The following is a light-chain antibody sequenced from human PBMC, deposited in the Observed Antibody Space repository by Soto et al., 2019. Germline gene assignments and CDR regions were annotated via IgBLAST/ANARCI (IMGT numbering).Light chain of an antibody. CDR3: QSYDSNLSEV. Sequence: QSFLTQPPSVPGAPGRTVTISCTGSGSNIGAGYGVQWYQQLPGTAPRLLIYGSDDRPSGVPDRFSASVSGNSASLAITGLQTEDEAVYYCQSYDSNLSEVFGPGTKVTVL. CDR2: GSD. J-gene: IGLJ1*01. V-gene: IGLV1-40*01. CDR1: GSNIGAGYG.